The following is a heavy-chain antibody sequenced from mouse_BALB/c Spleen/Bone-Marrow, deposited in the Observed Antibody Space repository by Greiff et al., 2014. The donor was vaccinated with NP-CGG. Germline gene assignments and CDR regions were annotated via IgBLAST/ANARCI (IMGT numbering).Heavy chain of an antibody. CDR2: IDPGNGDT. CDR3: NAEHGNYHYFDY. J-gene: IGHJ2*01. CDR1: GFNIKDYY. Sequence: VQLQQSGAELVRSGASVKLSCTASGFNIKDYYMHWVKQRPEQGLEWIGWIDPGNGDTEYAPKFQGKAIMTADTSSNTAYLQLSSLTSEDTAVYYCNAEHGNYHYFDYWGQGTTLTVSS. D-gene: IGHD6-1*01. V-gene: IGHV14-4*02.